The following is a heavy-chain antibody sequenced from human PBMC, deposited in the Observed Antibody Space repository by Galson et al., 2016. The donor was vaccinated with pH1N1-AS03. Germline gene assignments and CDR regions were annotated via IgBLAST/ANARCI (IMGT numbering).Heavy chain of an antibody. V-gene: IGHV3-21*06. Sequence: SLRLSCAASGFNFTTYGMNMNWVRQAPGKGLGWISFISRSSLYISYADSVKGRFAISRDNAKNSLYLHMNSLRAEDTAVYYCARESPVDGNFDFWGQGTLVSVSS. CDR1: GFNFTTYG. J-gene: IGHJ4*02. D-gene: IGHD6-19*01. CDR3: ARESPVDGNFDF. CDR2: ISRSSLYI.